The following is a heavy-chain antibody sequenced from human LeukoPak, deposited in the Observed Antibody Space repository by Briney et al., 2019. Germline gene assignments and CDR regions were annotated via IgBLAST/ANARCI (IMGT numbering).Heavy chain of an antibody. Sequence: GGSLRVSCAASGFTFSSYGMHWVRQAPGNGLEWVAVIWYDGSNKYYADSVKGRFTISRNNSKNTLYLQMNSLRAEDTAVYYCARDLQATVNPVFEFDPWGQGTLVTVSS. J-gene: IGHJ5*02. V-gene: IGHV3-33*01. CDR1: GFTFSSYG. CDR3: ARDLQATVNPVFEFDP. D-gene: IGHD4-11*01. CDR2: IWYDGSNK.